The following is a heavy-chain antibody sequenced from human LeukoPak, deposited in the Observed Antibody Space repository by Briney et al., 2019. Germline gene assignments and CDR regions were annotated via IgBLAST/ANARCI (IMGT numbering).Heavy chain of an antibody. V-gene: IGHV1-46*01. Sequence: ASVKVSCKASGYTFTSYHLHWVRQAPGLGLEWVGIINPSDDSTNYAQKFQGRVTMTSDMSTSTAYMELSGLRSEDTAVYYCAKERGNIYSGNYYRLPDLWGQGTLDTVSS. CDR1: GYTFTSYH. CDR2: INPSDDST. D-gene: IGHD1-26*01. CDR3: AKERGNIYSGNYYRLPDL. J-gene: IGHJ4*02.